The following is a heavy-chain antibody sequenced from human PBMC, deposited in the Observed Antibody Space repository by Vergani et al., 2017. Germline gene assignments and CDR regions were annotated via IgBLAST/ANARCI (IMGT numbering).Heavy chain of an antibody. V-gene: IGHV4-34*01. J-gene: IGHJ4*02. CDR1: GGSFSGYY. CDR3: ARGGRFATTYVY. CDR2: INHSGST. Sequence: QVQLQQWGAGLLKPSETLSLTCAVYGGSFSGYYWSWIRQPLGKGLEWIGEINHSGSTNYNPSLKSRVTISVDTSKNQFSLKLSSVTAADTAVYYCARGGRFATTYVYWGQGTLVTVSS. D-gene: IGHD2/OR15-2a*01.